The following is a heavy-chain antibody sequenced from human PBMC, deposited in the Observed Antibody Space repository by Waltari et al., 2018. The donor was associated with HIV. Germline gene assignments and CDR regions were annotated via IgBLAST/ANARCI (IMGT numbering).Heavy chain of an antibody. V-gene: IGHV3-30*01. D-gene: IGHD2-15*01. CDR3: AREGIVAAPFDF. CDR2: ISRDGSSK. CDR1: GSILRDFA. J-gene: IGHJ4*02. Sequence: QVQLVESGGGLVQPGGSLSLSCAASGSILRDFAIHWVRQAPGKGLEWVAVISRDGSSKYYADSVQGRFTISRDNSKNSLHLHMNSLRPKDTAVYYCAREGIVAAPFDFWGLGTLVTVSS.